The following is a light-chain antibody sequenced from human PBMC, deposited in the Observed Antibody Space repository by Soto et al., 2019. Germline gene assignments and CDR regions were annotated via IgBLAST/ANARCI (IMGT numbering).Light chain of an antibody. J-gene: IGKJ1*01. Sequence: DIQMTQSPSTLSAPVGDRVTITCRASQSTSSYLAWYQQKPGKAPKLLIYKASTLKSGVPSRFSGSGSGTEFTLTISSLQPDDFATYYCQHYNSYSEAFGQGTKVDIK. CDR2: KAS. CDR1: QSTSSY. V-gene: IGKV1-5*03. CDR3: QHYNSYSEA.